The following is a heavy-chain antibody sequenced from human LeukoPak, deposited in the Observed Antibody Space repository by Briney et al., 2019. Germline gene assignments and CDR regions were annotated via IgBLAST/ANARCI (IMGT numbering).Heavy chain of an antibody. V-gene: IGHV4-39*07. CDR3: ARGDYYDSSGYSD. CDR1: GGSISSYY. Sequence: SETLSLTCTVSGGSISSYYWGWIRQPPGKGLEWIGSIYYSGSTYYNPSLKSRVTISVDTSKNQFSLKLSSVTAADTAVYYCARGDYYDSSGYSDWGQGTLVTVSS. J-gene: IGHJ4*02. CDR2: IYYSGST. D-gene: IGHD3-22*01.